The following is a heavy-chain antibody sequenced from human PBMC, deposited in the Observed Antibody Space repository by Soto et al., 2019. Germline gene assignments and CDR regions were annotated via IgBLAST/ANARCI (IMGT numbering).Heavy chain of an antibody. D-gene: IGHD3-10*01. J-gene: IGHJ4*02. V-gene: IGHV3-21*01. CDR1: GFTFSSYS. CDR2: ISSSSSYI. CDR3: VRDPSTMVRGVIMKAFDY. Sequence: EVQLVESGGGLVKPGGSLRLSCAASGFTFSSYSMNWVRQAPGKGLEWVSSISSSSSYIYYADSVKGRFTISRDNAKNSLYLQMNSLRAEDTAVYYCVRDPSTMVRGVIMKAFDYWGQGTLVTVSS.